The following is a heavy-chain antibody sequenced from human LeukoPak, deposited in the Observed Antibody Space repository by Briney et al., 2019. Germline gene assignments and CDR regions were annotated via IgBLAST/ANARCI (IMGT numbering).Heavy chain of an antibody. CDR1: GYSFTSYW. CDR3: ARREDSSGYYYYFDY. D-gene: IGHD3-22*01. CDR2: IYPGDSDT. Sequence: GESLKISCKGSGYSFTSYWIGWVRQLPGKGLEWMGIIYPGDSDTRYSPSFQGQVTISADKSSSTAYLQWSSLKASDTAMYYCARREDSSGYYYYFDYWGQGTLVTVSS. J-gene: IGHJ4*02. V-gene: IGHV5-51*01.